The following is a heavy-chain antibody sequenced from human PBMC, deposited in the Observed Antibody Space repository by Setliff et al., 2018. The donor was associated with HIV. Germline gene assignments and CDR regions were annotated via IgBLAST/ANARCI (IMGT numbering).Heavy chain of an antibody. D-gene: IGHD2-2*01. CDR3: AKDSISYCGGTSCDGMGIEY. CDR1: RFSFSTSW. V-gene: IGHV3-7*03. J-gene: IGHJ4*02. CDR2: INEDGDKK. Sequence: PGGSLRLSCATSRFSFSTSWMTWVRQAPGKGLEWIANINEDGDKKYHAGSVWGRFTISRDNAKNSLYLQMNSLREDDTALYYCAKDSISYCGGTSCDGMGIEYWGQGTPVTVSS.